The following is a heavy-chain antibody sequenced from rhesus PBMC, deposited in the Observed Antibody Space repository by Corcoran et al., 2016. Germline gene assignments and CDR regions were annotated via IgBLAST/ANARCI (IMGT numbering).Heavy chain of an antibody. D-gene: IGHD1-14*01. CDR2: IFWNDDR. J-gene: IGHJ4*01. CDR3: AKGSWNDGWGLFDY. V-gene: IGHV2-95*01. CDR1: GFSLSTLDTP. Sequence: QITLKESGPALVEPTKTLTLTCTFSGFSLSTLDTPVVWIRQPPGKALEWLASIFWNDDRYYDTSLSSRLTISKENAKNTLYLQMDSLRAEDTAVYYCAKGSWNDGWGLFDYWGQGVLVTVSS.